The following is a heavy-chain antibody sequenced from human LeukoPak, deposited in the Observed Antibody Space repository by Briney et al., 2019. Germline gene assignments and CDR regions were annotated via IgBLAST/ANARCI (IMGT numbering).Heavy chain of an antibody. V-gene: IGHV4-4*07. J-gene: IGHJ6*03. CDR2: IYTSGHT. D-gene: IGHD5-18*01. Sequence: SETLSLTCTASGGSISSYYWSWIRQTPGKGLEWIGRIYTSGHTNYNPSLKSRVTMSVDTSQNQYSLKLSSVTAADTAVYYCARGTEIQLNSYYYYYIDVWGKGTTVTVSS. CDR3: ARGTEIQLNSYYYYYIDV. CDR1: GGSISSYY.